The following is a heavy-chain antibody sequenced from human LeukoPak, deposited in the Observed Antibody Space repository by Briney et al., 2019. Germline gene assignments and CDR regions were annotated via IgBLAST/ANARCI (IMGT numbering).Heavy chain of an antibody. CDR1: GFTFSNYW. V-gene: IGHV3-7*01. J-gene: IGHJ4*02. Sequence: PGGSLRLSCAASGFTFSNYWMSWVRQAPGKGLEWVANINQYGSENYYVDSVRGRFTISRDNAQNSLYLQMNSLRAEDTAVYHCARATYYDSSGYWGYFFDCWGQGTLVTVSS. CDR2: INQYGSEN. CDR3: ARATYYDSSGYWGYFFDC. D-gene: IGHD3-22*01.